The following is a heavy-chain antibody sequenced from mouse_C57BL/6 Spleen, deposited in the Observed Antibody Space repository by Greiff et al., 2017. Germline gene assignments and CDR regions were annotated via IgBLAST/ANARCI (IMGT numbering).Heavy chain of an antibody. CDR1: GFSLTSYG. V-gene: IGHV2-6-1*01. CDR2: IWSDGST. J-gene: IGHJ4*01. CDR3: ARQDGYDYAMDY. Sequence: VKVEESGPGLVAPSQSLSITCTVSGFSLTSYGVHWVRQPPGKGLEWLVVIWSDGSTTYNSALKSRLSISKDNSKSQVFLKMNSLQTDDTAMYYCARQDGYDYAMDYWGQGTSVTVSS. D-gene: IGHD2-2*01.